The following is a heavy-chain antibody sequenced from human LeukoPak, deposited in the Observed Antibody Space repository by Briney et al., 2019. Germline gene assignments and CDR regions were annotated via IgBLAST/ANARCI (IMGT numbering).Heavy chain of an antibody. J-gene: IGHJ4*02. D-gene: IGHD6-13*01. CDR3: ARDLAAAADY. V-gene: IGHV3-33*08. CDR1: GFTFRSYG. CDR2: IWYDGSNK. Sequence: PGRSLRLSCAASGFTFRSYGMHWVRQAPGKGLEWVAVIWYDGSNKYYADSVKGRFTISRDNSKNTLYLQMNSLRAEDTAVYYCARDLAAAADYWGQGTLVTVSS.